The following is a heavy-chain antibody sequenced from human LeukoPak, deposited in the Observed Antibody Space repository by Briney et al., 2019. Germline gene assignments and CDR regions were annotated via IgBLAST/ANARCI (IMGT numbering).Heavy chain of an antibody. CDR1: GYTFTGYY. V-gene: IGHV1-2*04. Sequence: GASVKVSCKASGYTFTGYYMHWVRQAPGQGLEWMGWINPNSGGTNYAQKFQGWVTMTRDTSISTAYMELSRLRSGDTAVYYCARGGTMVRGVKGYYYGMDVWGKGTTVTVSS. J-gene: IGHJ6*04. D-gene: IGHD3-10*01. CDR2: INPNSGGT. CDR3: ARGGTMVRGVKGYYYGMDV.